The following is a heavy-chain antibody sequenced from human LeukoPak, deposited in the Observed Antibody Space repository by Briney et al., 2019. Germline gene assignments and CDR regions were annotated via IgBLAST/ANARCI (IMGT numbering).Heavy chain of an antibody. J-gene: IGHJ4*02. D-gene: IGHD6-19*01. CDR3: ARQRGRIAVAVPDY. CDR2: IYYSGST. V-gene: IGHV4-39*01. CDR1: GFTFSSYG. Sequence: GSLRLSCAASGFTFSSYGMHWIRQPPGKGLEWIGSIYYSGSTYYNPSLKSRVTISVDTSKNQFSLKLSSVTAADTAVYYCARQRGRIAVAVPDYWGQGTLVTVSS.